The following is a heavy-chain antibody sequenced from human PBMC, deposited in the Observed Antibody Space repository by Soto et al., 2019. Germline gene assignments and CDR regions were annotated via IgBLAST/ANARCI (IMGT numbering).Heavy chain of an antibody. Sequence: GGSLRLSCAAPGFTFSNYAMARVRQGPGKGLEWVSVVSARGDSTNYADSVKGRFSISRDNSKNSLYLQMSSLRAEDTAVYYCAKRTLTAPFPFDYWGPGTLVTVSS. CDR3: AKRTLTAPFPFDY. CDR1: GFTFSNYA. CDR2: VSARGDST. V-gene: IGHV3-23*01. J-gene: IGHJ4*02.